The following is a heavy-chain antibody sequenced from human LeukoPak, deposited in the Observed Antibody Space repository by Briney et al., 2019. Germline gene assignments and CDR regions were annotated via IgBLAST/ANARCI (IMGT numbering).Heavy chain of an antibody. CDR3: IVLAVTGTLGFDY. D-gene: IGHD6-19*01. CDR2: ISGSSNTI. V-gene: IGHV3-48*01. CDR1: GFTFSSYG. Sequence: GGSLRLSCAASGFTFSSYGMHWVRQAPGKGLEWVSYISGSSNTIYYADSVKGRFTISRDNAKNSLYLQMNSLRAEDTAVYYCIVLAVTGTLGFDYWGQGTLVTVSS. J-gene: IGHJ4*02.